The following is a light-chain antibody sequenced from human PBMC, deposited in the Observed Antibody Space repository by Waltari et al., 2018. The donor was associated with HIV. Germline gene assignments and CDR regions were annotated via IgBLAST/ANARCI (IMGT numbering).Light chain of an antibody. CDR2: WAS. Sequence: DIVMTQSPDSLVVSLGERATIHCKSSQSVLYSSNNKNYLAWYQQKPGQPPKLLIYWASTRESGVPDRFSGSGSGTDFTLTISILQAEDVAVYYCQQYYSTPRTFGQGTKVEIK. CDR3: QQYYSTPRT. J-gene: IGKJ1*01. V-gene: IGKV4-1*01. CDR1: QSVLYSSNNKNY.